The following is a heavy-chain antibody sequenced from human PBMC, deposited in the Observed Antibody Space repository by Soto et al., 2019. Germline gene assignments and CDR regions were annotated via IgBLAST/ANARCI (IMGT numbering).Heavy chain of an antibody. CDR2: ISSSSSYI. D-gene: IGHD3-10*01. CDR3: ANSNSYGSGSYSTFDY. CDR1: GFTFSSYS. V-gene: IGHV3-21*04. J-gene: IGHJ4*02. Sequence: GGSLRLSCAASGFTFSSYSMDWVRQAPGKGLEWVSSISSSSSYIYYADSVKGRFTISRDNSKNTLYLQMDSLRAEDTAVYYCANSNSYGSGSYSTFDYWGQGTLVTVSS.